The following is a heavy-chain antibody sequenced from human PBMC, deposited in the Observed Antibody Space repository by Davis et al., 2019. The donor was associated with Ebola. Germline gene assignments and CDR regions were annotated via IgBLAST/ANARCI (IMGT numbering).Heavy chain of an antibody. V-gene: IGHV1-2*06. D-gene: IGHD3-10*01. CDR3: ARDPYYYGSGSYYGY. Sequence: AASVKVSCKASGYTFTGYYIHWVRQAPGQGLEWMGRINPNSGGTNYAQKFQGRVTMTRDTSISTAYMELSRLRSDDTAAYYCARDPYYYGSGSYYGYWGQGTLVTVSS. J-gene: IGHJ4*02. CDR1: GYTFTGYY. CDR2: INPNSGGT.